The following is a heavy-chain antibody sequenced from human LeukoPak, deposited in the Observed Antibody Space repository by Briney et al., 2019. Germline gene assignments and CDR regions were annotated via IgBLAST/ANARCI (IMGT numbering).Heavy chain of an antibody. CDR1: GFTFSNYA. CDR3: AAHQYYAAGSNLYYYYMDV. V-gene: IGHV3-23*01. Sequence: PGGSLILSCAASGFTFSNYAMTWVRQAPGKGLEWVSTVSGSGGSTYYADSVKGRFSISRDNSKNTVYLQMNSLRAEDTAVYYCAAHQYYAAGSNLYYYYMDVWGKGTTVTVSS. CDR2: VSGSGGST. D-gene: IGHD3-10*01. J-gene: IGHJ6*03.